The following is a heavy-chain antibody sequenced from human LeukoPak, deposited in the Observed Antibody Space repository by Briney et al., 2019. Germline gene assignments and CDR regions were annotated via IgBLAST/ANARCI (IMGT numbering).Heavy chain of an antibody. D-gene: IGHD2-2*01. Sequence: GGSLRLSCAASGFTFSNYGMNWVRQAPGRGLEWVSSISSSGTYIYYADSVKGRFTISRDNAKNSLYLQMDSLRDEDTVVYYCARGRYCSSASCYFDSWGQGTLVTVSS. CDR3: ARGRYCSSASCYFDS. J-gene: IGHJ4*02. CDR1: GFTFSNYG. CDR2: ISSSGTYI. V-gene: IGHV3-21*01.